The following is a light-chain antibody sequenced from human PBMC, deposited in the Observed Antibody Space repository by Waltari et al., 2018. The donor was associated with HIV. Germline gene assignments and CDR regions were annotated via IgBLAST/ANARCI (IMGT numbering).Light chain of an antibody. Sequence: QSALTQPASVSGSPGQSITISCTGTSSDVGGYNYVSWYHQHPGKDPKLMIYDVSKRPSGVSNRFSGSKSGNTASLTISGLQAEDEADYYCSSYTSSSTRVFGGGTKLTVL. CDR1: SSDVGGYNY. J-gene: IGLJ3*02. CDR3: SSYTSSSTRV. CDR2: DVS. V-gene: IGLV2-14*01.